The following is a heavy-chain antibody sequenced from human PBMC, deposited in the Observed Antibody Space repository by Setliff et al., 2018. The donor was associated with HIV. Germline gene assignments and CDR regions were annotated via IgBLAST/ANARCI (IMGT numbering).Heavy chain of an antibody. Sequence: KPSETLSLTCTVSGGSISSGIYYWSWIRQPAGKGLEWIGRIYTSGSTKYNPSLESRVTISVDTSKNQFSLTLSSVTAADTAMYYCARVSRLHPFDPWGQGTLVTVSS. D-gene: IGHD2-15*01. CDR3: ARVSRLHPFDP. CDR1: GGSISSGIYY. J-gene: IGHJ5*02. V-gene: IGHV4-61*02. CDR2: IYTSGST.